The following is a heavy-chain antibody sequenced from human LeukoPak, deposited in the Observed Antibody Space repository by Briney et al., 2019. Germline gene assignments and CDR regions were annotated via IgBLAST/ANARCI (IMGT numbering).Heavy chain of an antibody. CDR3: ARLPQKNCSGGSCYFG. V-gene: IGHV4-34*01. CDR1: GGSFSGYY. J-gene: IGHJ4*02. Sequence: SETLSLTCAVYGGSFSGYYWSWIRQPPGKGLEWIGEINHSGSTNYNPSLKSRVTISVDTSKNQFSLKLSSVTAADTAVYYCARLPQKNCSGGSCYFGWGQGTPVTVSS. CDR2: INHSGST. D-gene: IGHD2-15*01.